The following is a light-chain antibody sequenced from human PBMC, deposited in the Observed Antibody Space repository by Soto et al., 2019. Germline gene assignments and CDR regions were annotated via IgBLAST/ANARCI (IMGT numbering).Light chain of an antibody. J-gene: IGLJ1*01. CDR2: EVN. CDR3: CSYAGIRV. V-gene: IGLV2-23*02. CDR1: NSHVGAFNL. Sequence: LTQPASVSASPGQSITISCTGTNSHVGAFNLFSWYQQYPGKAPRLIIFEVNKRPSGISNRFFGSKSGNTASLTISGLQAEDEADYYCCSYAGIRVFGTGTKVTVL.